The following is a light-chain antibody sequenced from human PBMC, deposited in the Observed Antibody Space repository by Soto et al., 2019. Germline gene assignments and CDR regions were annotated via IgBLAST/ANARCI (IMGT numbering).Light chain of an antibody. Sequence: DIQMTQSPSTLSASVGDRVTITCRASQSISSWLAWYQQKPGKAPKLLIYKASSLASGVPSRFSGSGSWTEFTLTISSLLPDDFATYYCQQYNSYPIAFGQGTRLEIK. CDR2: KAS. J-gene: IGKJ5*01. V-gene: IGKV1-5*03. CDR3: QQYNSYPIA. CDR1: QSISSW.